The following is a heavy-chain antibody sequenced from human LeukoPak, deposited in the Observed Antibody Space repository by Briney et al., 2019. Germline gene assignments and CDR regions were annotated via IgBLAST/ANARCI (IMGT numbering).Heavy chain of an antibody. Sequence: HPGGSLRLSCAASGFTFSNYWMSWVRQAPGKGLEWVANIKEDGSVIYYVDSVKGRFTISRDNTKNSLYLQIHSLRAEDTAVYYCARDPRGPTTYDSSARDSLDYWGQGTLVTVSS. J-gene: IGHJ4*02. CDR2: IKEDGSVI. D-gene: IGHD3-22*01. CDR3: ARDPRGPTTYDSSARDSLDY. CDR1: GFTFSNYW. V-gene: IGHV3-7*01.